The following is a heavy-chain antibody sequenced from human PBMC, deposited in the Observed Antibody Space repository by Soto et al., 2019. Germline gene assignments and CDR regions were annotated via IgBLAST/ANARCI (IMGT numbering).Heavy chain of an antibody. J-gene: IGHJ4*02. V-gene: IGHV4-34*01. CDR3: ARVKVSGVNFDY. D-gene: IGHD3-10*01. Sequence: SETLSLTCAVNGGSFSTYYWSWIRQPPGRGLEWFGEINHSGSTNYNPSLKSRVTISVDKSKNQFSLKLSSVTAADTAVYYCARVKVSGVNFDYWGQGTLVTVSS. CDR1: GGSFSTYY. CDR2: INHSGST.